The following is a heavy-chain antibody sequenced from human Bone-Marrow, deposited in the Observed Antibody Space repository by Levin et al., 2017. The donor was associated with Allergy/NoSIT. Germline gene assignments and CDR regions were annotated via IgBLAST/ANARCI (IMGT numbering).Heavy chain of an antibody. CDR1: GYRFSSRW. J-gene: IGHJ6*02. CDR3: VRQESVVRSGVDV. Sequence: GESLKISCKASGYRFSSRWIGWVRLVPGKGLEWMGIIYPGDSDTRYSPSFQDQVTISADKSLSTAYLQWSSLKATDTAIYYCVRQESVVRSGVDVWGQGTTVTVSS. V-gene: IGHV5-51*01. CDR2: IYPGDSDT. D-gene: IGHD2-15*01.